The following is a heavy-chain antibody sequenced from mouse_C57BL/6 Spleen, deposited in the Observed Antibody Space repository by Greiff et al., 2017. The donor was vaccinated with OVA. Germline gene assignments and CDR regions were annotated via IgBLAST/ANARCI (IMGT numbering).Heavy chain of an antibody. CDR1: GYTFTDYY. D-gene: IGHD4-1*02. CDR3: ARSDNWIYAMDY. V-gene: IGHV1-76*01. Sequence: QVQLQQSGAELVRPGASVKLSCKASGYTFTDYYINWVKQRPGQGLEWIARIYPGSGNTYYNEKFKGKATLTAEKASSTAYMQLRSLTSEDSAVYFCARSDNWIYAMDYWGQGTSVTVSS. CDR2: IYPGSGNT. J-gene: IGHJ4*01.